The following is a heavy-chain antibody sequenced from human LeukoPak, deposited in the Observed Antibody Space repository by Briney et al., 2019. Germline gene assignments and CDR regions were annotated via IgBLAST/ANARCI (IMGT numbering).Heavy chain of an antibody. Sequence: PSGTLSLTCAVYGGSFSGYDWSWIRQPPGKGLEWIGEINHSGSTNYNPSLKSRVTISVDTSKNQFSLKLSSVTAADTAVYYCARGRYYGSGSYYKREAYFDYWGQGTLVTVSS. CDR1: GGSFSGYD. V-gene: IGHV4-34*01. CDR3: ARGRYYGSGSYYKREAYFDY. J-gene: IGHJ4*02. CDR2: INHSGST. D-gene: IGHD3-10*01.